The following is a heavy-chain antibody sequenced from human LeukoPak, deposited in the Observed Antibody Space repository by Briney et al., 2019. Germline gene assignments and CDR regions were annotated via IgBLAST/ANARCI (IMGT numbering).Heavy chain of an antibody. CDR1: GYIFTNYA. CDR2: INTNTGNP. D-gene: IGHD3-22*01. Sequence: ASVKVSCKASGYIFTNYAMNWVRQVPGQGLEWLGWINTNTGNPTYAQGFTGRFVFSLDTSVSTAYLQISSLKAEDTAVYYCARSKNYYDSSFDPWGQGTLVTVSS. CDR3: ARSKNYYDSSFDP. J-gene: IGHJ5*02. V-gene: IGHV7-4-1*02.